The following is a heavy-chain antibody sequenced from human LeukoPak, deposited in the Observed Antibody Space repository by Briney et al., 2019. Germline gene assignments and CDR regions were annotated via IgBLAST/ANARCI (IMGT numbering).Heavy chain of an antibody. D-gene: IGHD1-20*01. Sequence: GASVKVSCKASGYTFTGYYMHWVRQAPGQGLEWMGWINPNSGGTNYAQKFQGRVTMTRDTSISTAYMELSRLRSDDTAVYYCARVFRYNWNDGDYWGQGTLVTVSS. J-gene: IGHJ4*02. CDR3: ARVFRYNWNDGDY. CDR2: INPNSGGT. CDR1: GYTFTGYY. V-gene: IGHV1-2*02.